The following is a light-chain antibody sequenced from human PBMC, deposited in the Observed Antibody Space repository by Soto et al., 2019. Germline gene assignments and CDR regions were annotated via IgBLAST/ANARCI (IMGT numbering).Light chain of an antibody. CDR3: QQSFSTTWT. CDR1: QNIASY. V-gene: IGKV1-39*01. Sequence: DIQMTQSPSSLSASVGDRVTISCGASQNIASYLNWYQQKPGRAPRLLIYVASSLLSGVPSRFSGSGSGPESTLTITSLQPEDFATYYCQQSFSTTWTFGQGTKVEIK. CDR2: VAS. J-gene: IGKJ1*01.